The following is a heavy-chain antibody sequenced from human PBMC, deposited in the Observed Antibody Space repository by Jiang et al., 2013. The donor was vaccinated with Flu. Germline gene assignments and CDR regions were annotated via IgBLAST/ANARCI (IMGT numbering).Heavy chain of an antibody. J-gene: IGHJ4*02. V-gene: IGHV3-9*01. CDR1: GFTFDDYA. Sequence: QLLESGGGLVQPGRSLRLSCAASGFTFDDYAMHWVRQTPGKGLEWVSGISWNSASIGYADSVKGRFTISRDNAKNSLYLQMNSLRAEDTALYYCAKGRSGWYPPFDYWGQGTLVTVSS. CDR3: AKGRSGWYPPFDY. D-gene: IGHD6-19*01. CDR2: ISWNSASI.